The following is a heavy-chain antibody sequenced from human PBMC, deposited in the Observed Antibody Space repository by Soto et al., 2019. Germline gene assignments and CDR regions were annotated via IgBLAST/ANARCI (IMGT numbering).Heavy chain of an antibody. Sequence: GASVKVSCKASGYTFTSYYVHWVRQAPGQGLEWMGIINPSGGSTSYAQKFQGRVTMTRDTSTSTVYMELSSLRSEDTAVYYCARDDCTNGVCYYYYGMDVWGQGTTVTVSS. V-gene: IGHV1-46*01. D-gene: IGHD2-8*01. CDR3: ARDDCTNGVCYYYYGMDV. CDR2: INPSGGST. J-gene: IGHJ6*02. CDR1: GYTFTSYY.